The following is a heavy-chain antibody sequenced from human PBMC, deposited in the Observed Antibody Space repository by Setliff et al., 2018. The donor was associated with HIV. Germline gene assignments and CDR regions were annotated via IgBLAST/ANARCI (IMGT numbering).Heavy chain of an antibody. CDR3: VRGIVGASVFNY. Sequence: GGSLRLSCAASELTFSNYAMTWVRQAPGKGLEWVSSLSGSGGSTYYADSVKGRFTISRDNAKNTLYLQMNGLRAEDTAVYYCVRGIVGASVFNYWGQGTQVTVS. J-gene: IGHJ4*02. CDR2: LSGSGGST. CDR1: ELTFSNYA. D-gene: IGHD1-26*01. V-gene: IGHV3-23*01.